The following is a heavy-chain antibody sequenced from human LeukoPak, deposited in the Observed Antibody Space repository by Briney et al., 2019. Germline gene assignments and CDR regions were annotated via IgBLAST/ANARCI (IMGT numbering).Heavy chain of an antibody. CDR3: TAEGVIPRGGWYLADY. V-gene: IGHV3-15*01. D-gene: IGHD6-19*01. CDR2: IKSKTNGGAT. Sequence: ETLSLTCTVSGASINTYYWSWIRQPPGKGLEWVGRIKSKTNGGATDYAVPVVGRFTISRDDSKNTLYLQMNSLKIEDTGVYYCTAEGVIPRGGWYLADYWGQGTLATVSS. CDR1: GASINTYY. J-gene: IGHJ4*02.